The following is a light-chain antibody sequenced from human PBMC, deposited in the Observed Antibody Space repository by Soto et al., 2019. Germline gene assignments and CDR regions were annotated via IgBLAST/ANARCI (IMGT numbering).Light chain of an antibody. J-gene: IGKJ3*01. Sequence: DIQMTQSPSSLSASVGDRVTITCRSSQAIDQSVAWYQQKPGQVPKLLIYAASTLHSGVPSRFSGSGSGTYFTLTITGRHAEYVATYFWQEHNGDLPVAFGPGTTVDV. CDR2: AAS. CDR1: QAIDQS. CDR3: QEHNGDLPVA. V-gene: IGKV1-27*01.